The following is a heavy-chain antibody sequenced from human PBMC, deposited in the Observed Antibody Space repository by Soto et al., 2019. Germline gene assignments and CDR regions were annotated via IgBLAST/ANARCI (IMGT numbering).Heavy chain of an antibody. V-gene: IGHV5-51*01. CDR1: GYTFTSYW. J-gene: IGHJ6*02. D-gene: IGHD7-27*01. CDR2: IYPGDSDT. CDR3: ARQHAWGASQVGMDV. Sequence: PGESLKISCQASGYTFTSYWVAWVRQMPGKGLEWMGIIYPGDSDTRYSPSFQGQVTMSADTSISTAYLQWINLKASDTAKYYCARQHAWGASQVGMDVWGQGTAVTVSS.